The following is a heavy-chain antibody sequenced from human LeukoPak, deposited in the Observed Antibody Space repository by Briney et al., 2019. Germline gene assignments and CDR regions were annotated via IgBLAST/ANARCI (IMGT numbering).Heavy chain of an antibody. D-gene: IGHD3-10*01. J-gene: IGHJ5*02. CDR2: IYTSGST. CDR3: ARGRGGITMVRGVNWFDP. V-gene: IGHV4-4*09. Sequence: SETLSLTCTVSGGSISSYYWSWIRQPPGKGLEWIGYIYTSGSTNYNPSLKSRVTISVDTSKNQFSLKLSSVTAADTAVYYCARGRGGITMVRGVNWFDPWGQGTLVTVSS. CDR1: GGSISSYY.